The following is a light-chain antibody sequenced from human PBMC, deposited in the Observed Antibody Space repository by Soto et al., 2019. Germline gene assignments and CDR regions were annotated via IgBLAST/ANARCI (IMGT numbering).Light chain of an antibody. Sequence: QSVLTQPRSVSRSPGQSVTISCTGTSSDVGGYNYVSWYQQHPGKAPKLVIYDVSKRPSGVPDRFSGSKSGNTASLTISGLQAEDEADYYCCSYAGTSLWVFGGGTKLTVL. V-gene: IGLV2-11*01. CDR3: CSYAGTSLWV. J-gene: IGLJ3*02. CDR1: SSDVGGYNY. CDR2: DVS.